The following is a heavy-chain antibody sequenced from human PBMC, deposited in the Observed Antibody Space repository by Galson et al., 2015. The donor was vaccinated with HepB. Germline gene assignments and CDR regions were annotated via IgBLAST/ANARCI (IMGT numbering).Heavy chain of an antibody. Sequence: PALVTPTQTLTLTCTFSGFSLSTSGMCVSWIRQPPGKALEWLALIDWDDDKYYSTSLKTRLTISKDTSKDQVVLTMTNMDPVDTATYYCARMPLWFGECLWYFDLWGRGTLVTVSS. J-gene: IGHJ2*01. CDR2: IDWDDDK. CDR3: ARMPLWFGECLWYFDL. V-gene: IGHV2-70*01. D-gene: IGHD3-10*01. CDR1: GFSLSTSGMC.